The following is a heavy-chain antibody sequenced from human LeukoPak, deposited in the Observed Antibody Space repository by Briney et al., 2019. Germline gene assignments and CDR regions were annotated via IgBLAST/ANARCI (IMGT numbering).Heavy chain of an antibody. CDR2: INHSGIT. V-gene: IGHV4-34*01. Sequence: SETLSLTCAVYGGSFSAYYWSWVRQTPGKGLEWIAEINHSGITNYNPSLKSRVTISVDTSRNQFSLKLSSVTAADMAVYYCARDAYGRDGNVWDAFDIWGLGTMVTVSS. CDR3: ARDAYGRDGNVWDAFDI. CDR1: GGSFSAYY. J-gene: IGHJ3*02. D-gene: IGHD5-24*01.